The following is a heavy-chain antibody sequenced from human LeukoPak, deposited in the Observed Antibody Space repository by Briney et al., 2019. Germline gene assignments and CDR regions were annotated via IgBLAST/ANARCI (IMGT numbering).Heavy chain of an antibody. CDR2: IHPKTGGT. J-gene: IGHJ4*02. V-gene: IGHV1-2*02. D-gene: IGHD1-26*01. CDR1: GYTFTDYN. Sequence: GASVKVSCKPSGYTFTDYNVYWVRQAPEQGLEWMGWIHPKTGGTVYAQKLQGRVTMTTDTSTSTAYMELRSLRSDDTAVYYCARVGVGATHGFDYWGQGTLVTVSS. CDR3: ARVGVGATHGFDY.